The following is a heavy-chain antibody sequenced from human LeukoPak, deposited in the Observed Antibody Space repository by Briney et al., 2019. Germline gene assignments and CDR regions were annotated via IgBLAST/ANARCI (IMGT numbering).Heavy chain of an antibody. Sequence: SETLSLTCVVSGGSVSGYYWGWIRQPPGRGLEWIGYVYYSGSTNYNPSFKSRITISVGTSRNQFSLQLSSVTAADTAVYYCARIHRYCSGGACYVLGNWGQGTLVAVSS. D-gene: IGHD2-15*01. CDR1: GGSVSGYY. CDR2: VYYSGST. V-gene: IGHV4-59*02. J-gene: IGHJ4*02. CDR3: ARIHRYCSGGACYVLGN.